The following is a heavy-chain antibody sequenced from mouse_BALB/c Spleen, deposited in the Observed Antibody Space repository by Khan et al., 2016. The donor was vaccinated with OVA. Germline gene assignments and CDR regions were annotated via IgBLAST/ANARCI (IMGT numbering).Heavy chain of an antibody. CDR3: ASGGYGGFAY. D-gene: IGHD2-2*01. V-gene: IGHV1-9*01. J-gene: IGHJ3*01. CDR1: GYTFSSYW. CDR2: IFPGSVST. Sequence: QVQLQQSGGDLMKPGASVKISCKATGYTFSSYWIEWVKQRPGHGLEWIGQIFPGSVSTTYNEKFKGKATFTSDTSSKTAYMQLSSLTSEDSAVYYCASGGYGGFAYWGRGTLVTVSA.